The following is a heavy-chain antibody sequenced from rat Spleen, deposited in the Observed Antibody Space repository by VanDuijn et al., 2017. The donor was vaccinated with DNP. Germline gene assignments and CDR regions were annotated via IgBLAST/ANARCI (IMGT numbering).Heavy chain of an antibody. CDR3: ATQGQLGITWFAY. Sequence: EVLVVDSGGGLVQPGRSLKLSCAASGLTFSNFDMAWVRQTPTKSLEWVASISKSGDSIYYRDSVKGRFTISRDYAKPTLYLQMDSLTSEDTATYYCATQGQLGITWFAYWGQGTLVTVSS. CDR1: GLTFSNFD. J-gene: IGHJ3*01. CDR2: ISKSGDSI. D-gene: IGHD1-10*01. V-gene: IGHV5S23*01.